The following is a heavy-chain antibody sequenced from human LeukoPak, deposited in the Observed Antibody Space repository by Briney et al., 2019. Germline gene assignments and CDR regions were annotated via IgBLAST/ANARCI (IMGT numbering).Heavy chain of an antibody. CDR3: ARDDCGDTCYPGGY. J-gene: IGHJ4*02. Sequence: ASVKVSCEASGYIFTKYVVHWVRQAPGQRPEWMGWIKAGNGDTKYSQNFQDRLTITRDTSASTVYMELSSLTSEDTALYYCARDDCGDTCYPGGYWGQGTLVTASS. D-gene: IGHD2-21*01. CDR2: IKAGNGDT. V-gene: IGHV1-3*01. CDR1: GYIFTKYV.